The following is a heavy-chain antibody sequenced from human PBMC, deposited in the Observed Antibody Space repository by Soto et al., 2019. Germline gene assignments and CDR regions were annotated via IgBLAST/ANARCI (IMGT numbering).Heavy chain of an antibody. Sequence: GASVKVSCKASGGTFSSYAISWVRQAPGQGLEWMGGIIPIFGTANYAQKFQGRVTITADESTSTAYMELSSLRSEDTAVYYCARVMITFGGVIVLNWFDPWGQGTLVTVSS. CDR2: IIPIFGTA. D-gene: IGHD3-16*02. J-gene: IGHJ5*02. V-gene: IGHV1-69*13. CDR3: ARVMITFGGVIVLNWFDP. CDR1: GGTFSSYA.